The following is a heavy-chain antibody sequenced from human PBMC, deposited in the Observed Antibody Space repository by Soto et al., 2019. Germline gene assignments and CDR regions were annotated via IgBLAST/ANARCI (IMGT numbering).Heavy chain of an antibody. CDR3: ARPVGGSGSYKNCFDP. D-gene: IGHD3-10*01. Sequence: SETLSLTCAVSGGSISSGNYYWGWIRQQPGKGLEWIGSIYYSGSTYYNPSLKSRVTISVDTSKNQFSLNLSSVTAADTAVYYCARPVGGSGSYKNCFDPWGQGTLVTVTS. CDR2: IYYSGST. J-gene: IGHJ5*02. V-gene: IGHV4-39*01. CDR1: GGSISSGNYY.